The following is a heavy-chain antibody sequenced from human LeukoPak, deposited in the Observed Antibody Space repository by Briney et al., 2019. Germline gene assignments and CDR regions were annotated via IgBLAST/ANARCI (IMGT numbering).Heavy chain of an antibody. CDR3: ASGGYYDTSGYRPNDY. CDR1: GYTFTGYY. J-gene: IGHJ4*02. D-gene: IGHD3-22*01. Sequence: ASAKVSCKASGYTFTGYYMHWVRQAPGQGLGWMGWINPNSGGTNYAQKFQGRVTMTRDTSISTAYMELSRLRSDDTAVYYCASGGYYDTSGYRPNDYWGQGTLVTVSS. V-gene: IGHV1-2*02. CDR2: INPNSGGT.